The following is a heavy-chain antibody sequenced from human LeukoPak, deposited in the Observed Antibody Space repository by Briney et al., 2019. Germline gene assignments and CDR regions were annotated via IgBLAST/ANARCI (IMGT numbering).Heavy chain of an antibody. CDR1: GFTFSSYA. Sequence: GGSLRLSCAASGFTFSSYAMSWVRQAPGKGLEWVSAISGSGGSTYYADSVKGRFTISRDNSKNTLYLQMNSLRAEDTAVYYCAKDDFWTGVALEFDYWGQGTLVTVSS. CDR3: AKDDFWTGVALEFDY. CDR2: ISGSGGST. J-gene: IGHJ4*02. V-gene: IGHV3-23*01. D-gene: IGHD3/OR15-3a*01.